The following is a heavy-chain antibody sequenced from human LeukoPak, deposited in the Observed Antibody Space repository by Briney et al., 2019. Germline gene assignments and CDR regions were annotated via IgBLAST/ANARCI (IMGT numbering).Heavy chain of an antibody. Sequence: ASVKVSCKASGYTFTSYYMHWVRQAPGQGLEWMGWINPNSGGTNYAQKFQGRVTMTRDTSISTAYMELSRLRSDDTAVYYCARGGITMVRGVSPVGCWGQGTLVTVSS. V-gene: IGHV1-2*02. CDR2: INPNSGGT. CDR1: GYTFTSYY. J-gene: IGHJ4*02. D-gene: IGHD3-10*01. CDR3: ARGGITMVRGVSPVGC.